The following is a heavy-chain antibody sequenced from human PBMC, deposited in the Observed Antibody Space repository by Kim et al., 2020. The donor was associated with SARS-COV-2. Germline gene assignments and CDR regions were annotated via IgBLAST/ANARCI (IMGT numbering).Heavy chain of an antibody. D-gene: IGHD6-19*01. CDR2: INHSGST. CDR3: ARAGRQWLVRPIFYYFDY. J-gene: IGHJ4*02. V-gene: IGHV4-34*01. Sequence: SETLSLTCAVYGGSFSGYYWSWIRQPPGKGLEWNGEINHSGSTNYNQSLKSRVTISVDTSKNQFSLKLSSVTAADTAVYYCARAGRQWLVRPIFYYFDYWGQGTLVTVSS. CDR1: GGSFSGYY.